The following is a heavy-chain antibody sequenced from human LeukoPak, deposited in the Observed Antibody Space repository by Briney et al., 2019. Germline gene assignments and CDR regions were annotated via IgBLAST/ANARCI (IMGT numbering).Heavy chain of an antibody. CDR1: GYTFTSYG. D-gene: IGHD3-10*01. Sequence: GASVKVSCKASGYTFTSYGISWVRQAPGQGLEWMGWISAYNGNTNYAQKLQGRVTMTTDTSTSTAYMELRSLRSDDTAVYYCAREGTMVRGVMPNYYYYGMDVWGQGTTATVSS. CDR2: ISAYNGNT. CDR3: AREGTMVRGVMPNYYYYGMDV. J-gene: IGHJ6*02. V-gene: IGHV1-18*01.